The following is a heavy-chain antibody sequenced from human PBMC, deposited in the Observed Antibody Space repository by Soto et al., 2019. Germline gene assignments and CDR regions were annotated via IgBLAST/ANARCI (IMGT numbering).Heavy chain of an antibody. D-gene: IGHD3-10*01. CDR2: ISYDGRNK. CDR1: GRTFGNSA. J-gene: IGHJ4*02. V-gene: IGHV3-30*04. CDR3: ARNGSGNYYHFDY. Sequence: SLSLSCAAAGRTFGNSAMHWVRQAPGKGLEWVAVISYDGRNKYYADSVKGRFTISRDNSKNTLYLQVNSLRADDTAVYYCARNGSGNYYHFDYWGKGALVTVSS.